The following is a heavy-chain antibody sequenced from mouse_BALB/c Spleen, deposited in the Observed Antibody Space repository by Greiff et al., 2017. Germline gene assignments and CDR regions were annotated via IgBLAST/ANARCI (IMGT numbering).Heavy chain of an antibody. CDR3: ASDGHYVDYYAMDY. Sequence: VQLQQSGAELVKPGASVKLSCTASGFNIKDTYMHWVKQRPEQGLEWIGRIDPANGNTKYDPKFQGKATITADTSSNTAYLQLSSLTSEDTAVYYCASDGHYVDYYAMDYWGQGTSVTVSS. J-gene: IGHJ4*01. D-gene: IGHD2-3*01. CDR1: GFNIKDTY. CDR2: IDPANGNT. V-gene: IGHV14-3*02.